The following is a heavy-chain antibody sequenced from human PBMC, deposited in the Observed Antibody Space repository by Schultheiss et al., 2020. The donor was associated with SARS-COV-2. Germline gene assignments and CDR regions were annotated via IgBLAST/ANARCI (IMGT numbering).Heavy chain of an antibody. Sequence: GGSLRLSCAASGFTFSSYGMHWVRQAPGKGLEWVAVIWYDGSNKYYADSVRGRFTVSGDESKNTVYLQMNSLRPEDTALYYCAKDQWNITVAPYDYWGQGTLVTVSS. D-gene: IGHD6-19*01. V-gene: IGHV3-30*02. CDR1: GFTFSSYG. CDR2: IWYDGSNK. CDR3: AKDQWNITVAPYDY. J-gene: IGHJ4*02.